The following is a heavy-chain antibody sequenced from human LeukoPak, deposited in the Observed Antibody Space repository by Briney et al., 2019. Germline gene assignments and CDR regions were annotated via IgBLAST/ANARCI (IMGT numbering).Heavy chain of an antibody. CDR2: IYYSGST. J-gene: IGHJ5*01. CDR1: GVSIRSYH. CDR3: ARGSNWYDY. V-gene: IGHV4-59*01. Sequence: SETLSLTCTVSGVSIRSYHWSWIRQPPGKGLEWIGYIYYSGSTNYNPSLKSRITLSVDTSKNQFSLKLTSVTAADTAVYYCARGSNWYDYWGQGTLVTVSS.